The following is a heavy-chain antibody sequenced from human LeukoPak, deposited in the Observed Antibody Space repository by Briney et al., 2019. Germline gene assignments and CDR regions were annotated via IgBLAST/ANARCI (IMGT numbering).Heavy chain of an antibody. Sequence: GRSLRLSCAASGFTFSSYAMHWVRQAPGKGLEWVAVISYDGSNKYYADSVKGRFTISRDNSKNTLYLQMNSLRAEDTAVYYCAKVISGSYAGWFDPWGQGTLVTVSS. D-gene: IGHD1-26*01. CDR1: GFTFSSYA. V-gene: IGHV3-30*04. CDR3: AKVISGSYAGWFDP. J-gene: IGHJ5*02. CDR2: ISYDGSNK.